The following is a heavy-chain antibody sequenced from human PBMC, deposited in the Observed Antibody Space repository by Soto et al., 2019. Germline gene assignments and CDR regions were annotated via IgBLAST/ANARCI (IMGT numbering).Heavy chain of an antibody. CDR3: VREWGRLTPDY. V-gene: IGHV3-7*03. CDR1: GFTFSDYW. CDR2: IKKDGGGE. Sequence: GGSLRLSCAGSGFTFSDYWMNWVRQAPGKGLEWVANIKKDGGGELYVDSVKGRFTISRDNAKNSLFLQMNSLRAEDTAVYYCVREWGRLTPDYWSQGTLVTVSS. D-gene: IGHD7-27*01. J-gene: IGHJ4*02.